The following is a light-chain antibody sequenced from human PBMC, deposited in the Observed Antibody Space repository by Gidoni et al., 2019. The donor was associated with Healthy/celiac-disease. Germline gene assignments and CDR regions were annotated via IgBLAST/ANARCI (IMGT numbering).Light chain of an antibody. V-gene: IGKV1-5*01. J-gene: IGKJ1*01. CDR3: QQYNSYWT. Sequence: IHMTQSPSTLSASVGDRVTITCRACQSISSWLAWYEQKPGKAPKALIYDASSLESGVTSRFSGSGSGTKFTLTISSLQADDFATYYCQQYNSYWTFGQGTKVEIK. CDR2: DAS. CDR1: QSISSW.